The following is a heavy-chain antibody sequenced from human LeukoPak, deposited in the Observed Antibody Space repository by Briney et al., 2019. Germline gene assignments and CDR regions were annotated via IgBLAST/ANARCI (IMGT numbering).Heavy chain of an antibody. CDR1: GGSISSYY. D-gene: IGHD1-26*01. CDR3: ASSNSGSYNDAFDI. CDR2: IYYSGST. J-gene: IGHJ3*02. V-gene: IGHV4-59*01. Sequence: SETLSLTCTVSGGSISSYYWSWIRQPPGKGLEWIGYIYYSGSTNYNPSLKSRVTISVDTSKNQFSLKLNSVTAADTAMYYCASSNSGSYNDAFDIWGQGTMVTVSS.